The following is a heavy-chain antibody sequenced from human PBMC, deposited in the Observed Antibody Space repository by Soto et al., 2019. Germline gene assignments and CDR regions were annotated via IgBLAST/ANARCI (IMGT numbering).Heavy chain of an antibody. V-gene: IGHV3-11*06. Sequence: PGGSLRLSCAASGFPFTSYYISWIRQSPGKGLEWVSYISANNVYTNYADSVKGRFTISRDNGKNSVYLQMNGLRAEDTAVYYCARDLEVGSYFYYFDFWRQGGLFTVSS. CDR1: GFPFTSYY. CDR2: ISANNVYT. CDR3: ARDLEVGSYFYYFDF. D-gene: IGHD1-26*01. J-gene: IGHJ4*02.